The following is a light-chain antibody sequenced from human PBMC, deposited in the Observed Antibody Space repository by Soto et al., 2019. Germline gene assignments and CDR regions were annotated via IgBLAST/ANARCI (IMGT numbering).Light chain of an antibody. J-gene: IGKJ1*01. Sequence: DIHLTQSPSTLSASVGDRVTITCRASQSVSIWLAWYRQKPGKAPEVLVWDASALPRGVPSRFSGSGSGTKFTLTIASLQPDDFATYYCQQYNSYSWTFGQGTKVDI. CDR3: QQYNSYSWT. CDR1: QSVSIW. CDR2: DAS. V-gene: IGKV1-5*01.